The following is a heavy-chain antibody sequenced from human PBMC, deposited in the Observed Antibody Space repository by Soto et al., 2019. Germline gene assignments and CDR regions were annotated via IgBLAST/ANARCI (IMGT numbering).Heavy chain of an antibody. Sequence: EVQLLESGGGLVQSGGSLRLSCVASGFTFSSYAMNWVRQTPGKGLEWVSVITGSGGSIKYADSVKGRFTISRDNAKNTLYLQMNNLRAEDKAVYYCAKKYCTNDVYHAVGPGLFDCWGQGTLVTVSP. CDR3: AKKYCTNDVYHAVGPGLFDC. D-gene: IGHD2-8*01. CDR2: ITGSGGSI. V-gene: IGHV3-23*01. J-gene: IGHJ4*02. CDR1: GFTFSSYA.